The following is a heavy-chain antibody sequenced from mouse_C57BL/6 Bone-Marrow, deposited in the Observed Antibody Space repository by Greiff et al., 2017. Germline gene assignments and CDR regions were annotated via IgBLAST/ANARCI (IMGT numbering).Heavy chain of an antibody. D-gene: IGHD1-1*01. CDR1: GYTFTDHT. CDR2: IYPRDGST. Sequence: VKVVESDAELVKPGASVKISCKVSGYTFTDHTIHWMKQRPEQGLEWIGYIYPRDGSTKYNEKFKGKATLTADKSSSTAYMQLNSLTSEDSAVYFCARLTLYYGSSYDYWGQGTTLTVSS. CDR3: ARLTLYYGSSYDY. J-gene: IGHJ2*01. V-gene: IGHV1-78*01.